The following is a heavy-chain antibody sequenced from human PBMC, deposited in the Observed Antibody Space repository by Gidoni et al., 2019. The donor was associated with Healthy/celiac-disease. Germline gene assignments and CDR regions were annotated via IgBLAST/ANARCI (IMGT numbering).Heavy chain of an antibody. V-gene: IGHV4-34*01. CDR3: ARDGHYDFWSGYSY. D-gene: IGHD3-3*01. J-gene: IGHJ4*02. CDR1: GGSFSGYY. Sequence: QVQLQQWGAGLLKPSETLSLTCAVYGGSFSGYYWSWIRQPPGKGLEWIGEINHSGSTNYNPSLKSRVTISVDTSKNQFSLKLSSVTAADTAVYYCARDGHYDFWSGYSYWGQGTLVTVSS. CDR2: INHSGST.